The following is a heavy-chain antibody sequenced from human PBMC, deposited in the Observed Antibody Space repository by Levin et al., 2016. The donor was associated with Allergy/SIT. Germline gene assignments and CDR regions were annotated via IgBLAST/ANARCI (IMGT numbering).Heavy chain of an antibody. CDR1: GGSVSSGSYY. CDR3: AREGYSYGYGAFDI. D-gene: IGHD5-18*01. Sequence: SETLSLTCTVSGGSVSSGSYYWSWIRQPPGKGLEWIGYIYYSGSTNYNPSLKSRVTISVDTSKNQFSLKLSSVTAADTAVYYCAREGYSYGYGAFDIWGQGTMVTVSS. V-gene: IGHV4-61*01. J-gene: IGHJ3*02. CDR2: IYYSGST.